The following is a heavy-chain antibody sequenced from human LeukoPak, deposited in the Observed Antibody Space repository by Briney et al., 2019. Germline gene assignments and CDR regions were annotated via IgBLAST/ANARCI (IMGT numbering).Heavy chain of an antibody. CDR3: ARIIAARPGNYYYYYVDV. Sequence: SETLSLTCTVSGGSISSGSYYWSWIRQPAGKGLEWIGRIYSSGSTNYNPSLKSRVTISVDTSKNQFSLELSSVTAADTAVYYCARIIAARPGNYYYYYVDVWGKGTTVTVSS. D-gene: IGHD6-6*01. J-gene: IGHJ6*03. V-gene: IGHV4-61*02. CDR2: IYSSGST. CDR1: GGSISSGSYY.